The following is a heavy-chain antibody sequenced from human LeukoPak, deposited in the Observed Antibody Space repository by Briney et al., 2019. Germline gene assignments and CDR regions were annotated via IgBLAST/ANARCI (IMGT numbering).Heavy chain of an antibody. CDR2: IKQDGSEK. D-gene: IGHD2-2*02. Sequence: HPGGSLRLSCAASGFTFNSYWMSWVRQSPGKGLEWVANIKQDGSEKYYVDSVKGRFTISRDNAKNSLYLQMNSPRAEDTAVYYCARMHCSSTTCYTDAFDIWGQGTMVTVSS. V-gene: IGHV3-7*01. CDR1: GFTFNSYW. J-gene: IGHJ3*02. CDR3: ARMHCSSTTCYTDAFDI.